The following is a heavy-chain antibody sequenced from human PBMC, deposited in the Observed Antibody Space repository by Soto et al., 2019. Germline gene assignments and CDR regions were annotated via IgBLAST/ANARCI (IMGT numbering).Heavy chain of an antibody. J-gene: IGHJ6*02. Sequence: ASVKVSCKASGYTFTSYGIDWVRQAPGQGLEWLGWISAYDGNTKYAQILQGRVSLTTDTSTNTAYMELRSLRSDDTAMYFCARGSTRCYGFYGMDVWGQGTTVTVSS. V-gene: IGHV1-18*01. D-gene: IGHD2-2*01. CDR2: ISAYDGNT. CDR1: GYTFTSYG. CDR3: ARGSTRCYGFYGMDV.